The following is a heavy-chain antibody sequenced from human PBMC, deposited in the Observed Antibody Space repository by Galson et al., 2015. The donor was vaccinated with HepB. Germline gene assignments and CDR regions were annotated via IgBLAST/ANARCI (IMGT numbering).Heavy chain of an antibody. CDR1: GFTFSSYG. J-gene: IGHJ4*02. Sequence: SLRLSCAASGFTFSSYGMHWVRQAPGKGLEWVAFIRYDGSNKYYADSVKGRFTISRDNSKNTLYLQMNSLRAEDTAVYYCAKDFAGPTEFDYWGQGTLVAVSS. CDR3: AKDFAGPTEFDY. CDR2: IRYDGSNK. D-gene: IGHD4-17*01. V-gene: IGHV3-30*02.